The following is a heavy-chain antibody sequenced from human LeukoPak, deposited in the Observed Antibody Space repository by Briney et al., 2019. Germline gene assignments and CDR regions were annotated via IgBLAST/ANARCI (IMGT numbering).Heavy chain of an antibody. CDR1: GGSFSGYY. V-gene: IGHV4-34*01. D-gene: IGHD1-14*01. Sequence: PSETLSLTCAVYGGSFSGYYWSWIRQPPGKGLEWIGEINHSGSTNYNPSLKSRVTISVDTSKNQFSLKLSSVTAADTAVYYCARHAYRVSVYGMDVGGQGTTVTVSS. J-gene: IGHJ6*02. CDR3: ARHAYRVSVYGMDV. CDR2: INHSGST.